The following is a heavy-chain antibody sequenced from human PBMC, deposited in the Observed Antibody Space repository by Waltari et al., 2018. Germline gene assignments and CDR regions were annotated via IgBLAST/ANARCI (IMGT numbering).Heavy chain of an antibody. J-gene: IGHJ4*02. CDR3: ATDTSPPY. V-gene: IGHV1-69*01. CDR2: IIPKIGAS. Sequence: QVQLVQSGAEVTKPGSSVTVSCKASGGTFGRFAISWVRQAAGEGLEWMGGIIPKIGASNYAQKFQGRVTITADDSTRIAYMEVSSLSFEDTAVYFCATDTSPPYWGQGTLVIVSS. D-gene: IGHD2-2*01. CDR1: GGTFGRFA.